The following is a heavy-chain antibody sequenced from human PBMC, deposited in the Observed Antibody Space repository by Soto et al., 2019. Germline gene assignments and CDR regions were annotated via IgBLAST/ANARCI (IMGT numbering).Heavy chain of an antibody. CDR1: GFTFSSYD. D-gene: IGHD3-10*01. CDR2: IGTAGDT. CDR3: ARADTVSYGSGGMDV. J-gene: IGHJ6*02. Sequence: PGGSLRLSCAASGFTFSSYDMHWVRQATGKGLEWVSAIGTAGDTYYPGSVKGRFTISRENAKNSLYLQMNSLRAGDTAVYYCARADTVSYGSGGMDVWGQGTTVTVSS. V-gene: IGHV3-13*04.